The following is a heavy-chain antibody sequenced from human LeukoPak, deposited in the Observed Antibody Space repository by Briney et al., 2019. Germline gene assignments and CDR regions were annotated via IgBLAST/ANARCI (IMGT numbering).Heavy chain of an antibody. Sequence: ASVKVSCKASGYTFTGYYMHWVRQAPGQGLEWMGWINPNSGGTNYAQKFQGRVTMTRDTFISTAYMEVSRLRSDDTAVYYCAREYGDYGNWFDPWGQGTLVTVSS. J-gene: IGHJ5*02. CDR2: INPNSGGT. D-gene: IGHD4-17*01. V-gene: IGHV1-2*02. CDR1: GYTFTGYY. CDR3: AREYGDYGNWFDP.